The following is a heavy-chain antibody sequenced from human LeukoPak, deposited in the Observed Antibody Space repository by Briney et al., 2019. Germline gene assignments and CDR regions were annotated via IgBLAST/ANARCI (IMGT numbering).Heavy chain of an antibody. V-gene: IGHV3-30*02. J-gene: IGHJ4*02. Sequence: WVRQAPXKGPEWVAFIRYDGTNKYYADSVKGRFTISRDNSKNTLYLQMNSLRAEDTAMYYCAKDSAYYYDSSGYYYDWGQGTLVTVSS. D-gene: IGHD3-22*01. CDR2: IRYDGTNK. CDR3: AKDSAYYYDSSGYYYD.